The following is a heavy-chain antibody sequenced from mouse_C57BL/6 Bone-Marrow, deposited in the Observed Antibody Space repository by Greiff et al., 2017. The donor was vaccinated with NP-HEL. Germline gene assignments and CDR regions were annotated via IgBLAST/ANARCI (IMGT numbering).Heavy chain of an antibody. Sequence: VQLQQPGAELVRPGSSVKLSCKASGYTFTSYWMDWVKQRPGQGLEWIGNIYPSDSETHYNQKFKDKATLTVDKSSSTAYMQLSSLTSEDSAVYSCARRDYYGSSYYFDYWGQGTTLTVSS. CDR1: GYTFTSYW. J-gene: IGHJ2*01. CDR3: ARRDYYGSSYYFDY. CDR2: IYPSDSET. V-gene: IGHV1-61*01. D-gene: IGHD1-1*01.